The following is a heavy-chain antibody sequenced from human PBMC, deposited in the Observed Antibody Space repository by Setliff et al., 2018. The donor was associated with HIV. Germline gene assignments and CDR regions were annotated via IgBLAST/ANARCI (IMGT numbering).Heavy chain of an antibody. CDR2: IYNSEMI. V-gene: IGHV4-59*01. Sequence: ETLSLTCIVSGASISSDTWSWIRQPPGKGLQWIGFIYNSEMINYNPSLKSRVSMSLDTSKNQFSLKLTSVTAADTAVYYCARGGTSSNWFDPWGQGTLVTVSS. J-gene: IGHJ5*02. CDR3: ARGGTSSNWFDP. CDR1: GASISSDT. D-gene: IGHD1-26*01.